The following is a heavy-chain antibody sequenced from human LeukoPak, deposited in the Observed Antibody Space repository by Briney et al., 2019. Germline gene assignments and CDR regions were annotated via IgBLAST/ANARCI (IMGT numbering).Heavy chain of an antibody. Sequence: SGTLSLTCAVSGASIGSNNWWTWVRQPPGKGLEWIGEIYHSGRTNYNPSLRSRVTISVDKSKNQFSLKVISVTAADTAVYYCARHRRIPAAGIRGCDYWGQGILVTVSS. V-gene: IGHV4-4*02. CDR3: ARHRRIPAAGIRGCDY. CDR2: IYHSGRT. J-gene: IGHJ4*02. CDR1: GASIGSNNW. D-gene: IGHD6-13*01.